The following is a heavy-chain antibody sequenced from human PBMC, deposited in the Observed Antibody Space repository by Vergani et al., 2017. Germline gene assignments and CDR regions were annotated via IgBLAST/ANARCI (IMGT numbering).Heavy chain of an antibody. CDR1: GGSISSGGYY. D-gene: IGHD5-24*01. CDR2: IYYSGRT. Sequence: QVQLQESGPGLVKPSQTLSLTCTVSGGSISSGGYYWSWIRQHPGKGLEWIGYIYYSGRTYYHPSLKSRVTISVDTSKNQFSLKLSSVTAADTAVYYCARAEMATTKFDYWGQGTLVTVSS. J-gene: IGHJ4*02. V-gene: IGHV4-31*03. CDR3: ARAEMATTKFDY.